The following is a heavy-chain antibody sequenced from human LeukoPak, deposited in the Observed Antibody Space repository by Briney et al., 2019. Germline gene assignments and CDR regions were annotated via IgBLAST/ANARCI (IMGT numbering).Heavy chain of an antibody. CDR1: GFTFSSYA. D-gene: IGHD1-14*01. V-gene: IGHV3-7*01. CDR3: ARRKEVQTTFDC. Sequence: GESLRLSCAASGFTFSSYAMKWVRQAPGKGLEWVANIQEDGSATYYVDSVKGRFTISRDNAKNSLDLQMNSLRAEDTAVYFCARRKEVQTTFDCWGQGTLVTVSS. CDR2: IQEDGSAT. J-gene: IGHJ4*02.